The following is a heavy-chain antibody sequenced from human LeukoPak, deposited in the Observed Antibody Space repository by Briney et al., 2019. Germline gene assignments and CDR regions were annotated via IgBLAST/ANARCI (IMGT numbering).Heavy chain of an antibody. CDR1: GFTFSSYA. D-gene: IGHD4-17*01. V-gene: IGHV3-23*01. J-gene: IGHJ6*04. CDR2: VSGSGGST. CDR3: AKGDYGDYYYYGMDV. Sequence: GGSLRLSCAASGFTFSSYAMSWVRQAPGKGLEWVSAVSGSGGSTYYADSVKGRFTISRDNSKNTLYLQMNSLRAEDTAVYYCAKGDYGDYYYYGMDVWGKWTTVTVSS.